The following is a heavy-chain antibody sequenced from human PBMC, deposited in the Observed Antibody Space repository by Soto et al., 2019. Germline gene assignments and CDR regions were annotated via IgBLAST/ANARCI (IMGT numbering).Heavy chain of an antibody. Sequence: GGSLRLSCAASGFTFSSYEMNWVRQAPGKGLEWVSYISSSGSTIYYADSVKGRFTISRDNAKNSLYLQMNSLRAEDTAVYYCASRLPRAARRDYWGQGTLVTVSS. CDR1: GFTFSSYE. CDR3: ASRLPRAARRDY. CDR2: ISSSGSTI. D-gene: IGHD6-6*01. V-gene: IGHV3-48*03. J-gene: IGHJ4*02.